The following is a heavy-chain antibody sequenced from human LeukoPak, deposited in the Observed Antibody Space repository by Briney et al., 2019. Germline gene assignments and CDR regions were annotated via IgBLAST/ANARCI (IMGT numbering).Heavy chain of an antibody. CDR2: IRSKAFGGTT. V-gene: IGHV3-49*03. CDR3: SRRSGHSHGEAFDI. Sequence: GGSVRLSCTASGFTFGDYAMSWFRQAPGKGLEWVGFIRSKAFGGTTDYAASVKGRFTISRDDSKSTAYLQMNSLKIEDTAVFYCSRRSGHSHGEAFDIWGQATIVSVSS. CDR1: GFTFGDYA. J-gene: IGHJ3*02. D-gene: IGHD5-18*01.